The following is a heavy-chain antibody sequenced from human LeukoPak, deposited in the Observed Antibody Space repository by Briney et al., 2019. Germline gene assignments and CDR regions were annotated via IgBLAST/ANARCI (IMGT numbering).Heavy chain of an antibody. Sequence: PSETLSLTCTVSGGSISSYYWSWIRQPPGQGLEWIGYIYYSGSTNYNPSLKSRVTISVDTSKNQFSLKRSSVTAADTAVYYCARDPGPDYYDGSGYYSLNAFDIWGQGTMVTVSS. CDR3: ARDPGPDYYDGSGYYSLNAFDI. J-gene: IGHJ3*02. CDR1: GGSISSYY. CDR2: IYYSGST. V-gene: IGHV4-59*01. D-gene: IGHD3-22*01.